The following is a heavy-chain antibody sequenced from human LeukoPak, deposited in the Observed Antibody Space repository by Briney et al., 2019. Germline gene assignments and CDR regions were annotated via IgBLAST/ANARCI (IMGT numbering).Heavy chain of an antibody. Sequence: GGSLRLSCAASGCTFSNFWMSWVRQAPGKGLEWVANINPDGSEKYYVDSVKCRFTISRDNAENSLYLQMNSLRPEDTAVYYCARHFSTYSYGLDVWGQGTTVTVSS. CDR1: GCTFSNFW. CDR2: INPDGSEK. V-gene: IGHV3-7*01. D-gene: IGHD3-3*02. CDR3: ARHFSTYSYGLDV. J-gene: IGHJ6*02.